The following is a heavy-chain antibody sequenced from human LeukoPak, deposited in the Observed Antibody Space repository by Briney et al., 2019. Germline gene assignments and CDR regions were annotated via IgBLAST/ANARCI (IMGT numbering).Heavy chain of an antibody. Sequence: PGGSLSLSCVASGFPFTNYWMSWVRQVPGKGLEWVANIKQDGSEELYADSVRGRYTISRDNAKNSLYLQMNSLRAEDTAVYHCARGYSYGLAPFDYWGQGTPVSVSS. D-gene: IGHD5-18*01. CDR1: GFPFTNYW. CDR3: ARGYSYGLAPFDY. CDR2: IKQDGSEE. V-gene: IGHV3-7*01. J-gene: IGHJ4*02.